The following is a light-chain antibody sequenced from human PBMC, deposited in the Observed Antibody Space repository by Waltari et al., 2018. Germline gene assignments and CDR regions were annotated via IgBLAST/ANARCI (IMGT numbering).Light chain of an antibody. CDR1: QSVNSY. V-gene: IGKV3-11*01. CDR2: DGS. CDR3: QQRGHWPPDAT. J-gene: IGKJ3*01. Sequence: EIVLTQSPATLSLSPGERATLSCRASQSVNSYLAWYQQKPGQAPRLLIYDGSRRASGIPARFSGSGSRTDFTLTIGSLEPEDSAVYYCQQRGHWPPDATFGPGTKIEIK.